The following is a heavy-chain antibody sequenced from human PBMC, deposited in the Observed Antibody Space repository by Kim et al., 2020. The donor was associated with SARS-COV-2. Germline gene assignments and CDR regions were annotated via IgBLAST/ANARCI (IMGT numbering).Heavy chain of an antibody. J-gene: IGHJ6*02. CDR2: INPNSGGT. D-gene: IGHD3-10*01. Sequence: ASVKVSCKASGYTFTGYYMHWVRQAPGQGLEWMGWINPNSGGTNYAQKFQGRVTMTRDTSISTAYMELSRLRSDDTAVYYCAAQMGTIYGSGTIPYYYYGMDVWGQGTTVTGSS. CDR1: GYTFTGYY. V-gene: IGHV1-2*02. CDR3: AAQMGTIYGSGTIPYYYYGMDV.